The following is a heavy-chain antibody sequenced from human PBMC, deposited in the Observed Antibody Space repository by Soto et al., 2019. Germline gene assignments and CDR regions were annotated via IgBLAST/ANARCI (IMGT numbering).Heavy chain of an antibody. V-gene: IGHV3-49*03. Sequence: GGSLKLSCTASGFTFGDYAMSWFRQAPGKGLEWVGFIRSKAYGGTTEYAASVKGRFTISRDDSKTIAYLQMNSLKTEDTAVYYCTRGSGSGNSDYYYYYYMDVWGKGTTVTVSS. D-gene: IGHD3-10*01. J-gene: IGHJ6*03. CDR2: IRSKAYGGTT. CDR3: TRGSGSGNSDYYYYYYMDV. CDR1: GFTFGDYA.